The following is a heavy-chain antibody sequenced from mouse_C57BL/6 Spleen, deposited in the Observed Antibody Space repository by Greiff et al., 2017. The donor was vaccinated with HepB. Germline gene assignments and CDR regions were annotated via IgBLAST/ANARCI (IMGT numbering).Heavy chain of an antibody. CDR2: ISSGSSTI. CDR1: GFTFSDYG. Sequence: EVHLVESGGGLVKPGGSLKLSCAASGFTFSDYGMHWVRQAPEKGLEWVAYISSGSSTIYYADTVKGRFTISRDNAKNTLFLQMTSLRSEDTAMYYCAREGNYGRFAYWGQGTLVTVSA. V-gene: IGHV5-17*01. D-gene: IGHD2-1*01. J-gene: IGHJ3*01. CDR3: AREGNYGRFAY.